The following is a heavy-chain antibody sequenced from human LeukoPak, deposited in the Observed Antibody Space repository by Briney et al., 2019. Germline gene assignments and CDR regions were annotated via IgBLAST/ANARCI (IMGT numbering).Heavy chain of an antibody. V-gene: IGHV1-18*04. CDR3: AKDQRWESPHYLDS. CDR1: GYSFTSYG. J-gene: IGHJ4*02. Sequence: ASVKVSCKAPGYSFTSYGVTWVRQAPRQGLEWMGWISTYNGHTVYAEKFQGRVTMTTDTSASIVHMELRSLKSDDTAVYYCAKDQRWESPHYLDSWGQGTLVTVSS. D-gene: IGHD1-26*01. CDR2: ISTYNGHT.